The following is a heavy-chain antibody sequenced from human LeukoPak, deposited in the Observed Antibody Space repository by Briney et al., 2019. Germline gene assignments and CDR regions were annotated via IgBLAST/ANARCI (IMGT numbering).Heavy chain of an antibody. D-gene: IGHD6-6*01. CDR3: ATAPSSSSADY. CDR1: GYTFINYG. Sequence: ASVKVSCKASGYTFINYGITWVRQAPGQGLEWMGWISAYNGNTNYAQKLQGRVTMTTDTSTSTAYMELRSLRSDDTAVYYCATAPSSSSADYWGQGTLVTVSS. CDR2: ISAYNGNT. J-gene: IGHJ4*02. V-gene: IGHV1-18*01.